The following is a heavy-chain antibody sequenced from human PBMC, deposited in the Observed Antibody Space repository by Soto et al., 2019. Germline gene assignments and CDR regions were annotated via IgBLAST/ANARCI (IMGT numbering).Heavy chain of an antibody. V-gene: IGHV1-18*01. Sequence: ASVKVSCKASGYTFTSYGISWVRQAPGQGLEWMGWISAYNGNTNYAQKLQGRVTMTTDTSTSTAYMELRSLRSDDTAVYYCARDSKIFGVVISDYWGQGTLVTVSS. CDR1: GYTFTSYG. CDR2: ISAYNGNT. CDR3: ARDSKIFGVVISDY. J-gene: IGHJ4*02. D-gene: IGHD3-3*01.